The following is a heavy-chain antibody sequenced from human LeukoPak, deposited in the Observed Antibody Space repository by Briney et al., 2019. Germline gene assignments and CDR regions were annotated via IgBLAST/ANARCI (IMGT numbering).Heavy chain of an antibody. D-gene: IGHD3-22*01. V-gene: IGHV4-59*01. CDR3: ARARNYYDSSGFYYEGDAFDI. J-gene: IGHJ3*02. Sequence: SETLSLTCTVSGGSISSYHWSWIRQPPEKGLECIGYIYSSGSTNYNPSLKSRVTISVDTSKNQFSLKLSSVTAADTAVYYCARARNYYDSSGFYYEGDAFDIWGQGTMVTVSS. CDR1: GGSISSYH. CDR2: IYSSGST.